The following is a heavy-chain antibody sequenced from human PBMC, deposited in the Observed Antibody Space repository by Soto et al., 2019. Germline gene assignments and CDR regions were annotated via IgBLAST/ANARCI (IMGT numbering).Heavy chain of an antibody. CDR3: AKVRYSSPMGYYYGMDV. V-gene: IGHV1-69*13. J-gene: IGHJ6*02. CDR1: RVAFSKFI. CDR2: IIPIFGTA. D-gene: IGHD2-15*01. Sequence: ASVKVSCKASRVAFSKFIVTWVRQAPGLGLEWVGGIIPIFGTANYAQKFQGRVTITADESTSTSYLEVNNLRSEDTAVYYCAKVRYSSPMGYYYGMDVWGQGTTVTVS.